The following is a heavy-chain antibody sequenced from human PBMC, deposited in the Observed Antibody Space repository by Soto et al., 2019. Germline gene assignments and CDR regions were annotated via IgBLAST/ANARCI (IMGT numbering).Heavy chain of an antibody. CDR1: GGSISSSSYY. D-gene: IGHD3-10*01. Sequence: LSLTCTVSGGSISSSSYYWGWIRQPPGKGLEWIGSIYYSGSTYYNPSLKSRVTISVDTSKNQFSLKLSSVTAADTAVYYCARQAPYYYGSGRRDYWGQGTLVTVSS. V-gene: IGHV4-39*01. CDR3: ARQAPYYYGSGRRDY. J-gene: IGHJ4*02. CDR2: IYYSGST.